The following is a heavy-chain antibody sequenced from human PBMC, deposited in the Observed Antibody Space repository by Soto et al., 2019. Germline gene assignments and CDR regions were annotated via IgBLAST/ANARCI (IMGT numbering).Heavy chain of an antibody. Sequence: QVQLVQSGAEVKKPGSSVKVSCKASGGTFSSYAISWVRQAPGQGLEWMGGIIPIFGTANYAQKFQGRVTITADESTSTDYMELSSLRSEDTAVYYCARGPFDCSSTSCYTRHFDYWGKGTLVTVSS. CDR3: ARGPFDCSSTSCYTRHFDY. CDR2: IIPIFGTA. D-gene: IGHD2-2*02. V-gene: IGHV1-69*01. CDR1: GGTFSSYA. J-gene: IGHJ4*02.